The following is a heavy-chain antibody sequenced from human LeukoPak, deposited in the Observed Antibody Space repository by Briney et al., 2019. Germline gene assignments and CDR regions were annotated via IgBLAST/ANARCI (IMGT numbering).Heavy chain of an antibody. CDR2: IRGDGGEK. D-gene: IGHD6-6*01. Sequence: PGGSLRLSCVASGFIFNNYWMSWVRQVPGKGLEWVAKIRGDGGEKDHVASVKGRFTISRDNAKNSLYLQMNSLRVEDTAIYYCARGGAARPDFWGQGTLVTVSS. J-gene: IGHJ4*02. CDR3: ARGGAARPDF. V-gene: IGHV3-7*01. CDR1: GFIFNNYW.